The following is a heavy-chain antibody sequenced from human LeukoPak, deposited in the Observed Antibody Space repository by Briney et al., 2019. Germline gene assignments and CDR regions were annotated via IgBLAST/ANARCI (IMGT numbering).Heavy chain of an antibody. J-gene: IGHJ4*02. CDR2: ISSSGSTI. V-gene: IGHV3-11*04. CDR1: GFTFSDYY. CDR3: ARSYSYDLFDY. D-gene: IGHD5-18*01. Sequence: GGSLRLSCAASGFTFSDYYMSWIRQAPGKGLEWVSYISSSGSTIYYADSVKGRFTISRDNSKNTLYLQMNSLRAEDTAVYYCARSYSYDLFDYWGQGTLVTVSS.